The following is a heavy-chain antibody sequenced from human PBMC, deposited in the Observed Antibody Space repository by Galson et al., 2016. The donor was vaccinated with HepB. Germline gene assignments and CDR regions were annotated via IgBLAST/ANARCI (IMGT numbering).Heavy chain of an antibody. V-gene: IGHV3-21*01. D-gene: IGHD3-10*01. CDR2: ISSGSAYK. CDR3: ARPRDNYGHAIDI. Sequence: SLRLSCAGSGFTFRNYHMNWVRQTPGKGLEWVSSISSGSAYKYYADSVKGRFSIFRDNAKNSPYLQMNSLRVVDTAVYYCARPRDNYGHAIDIWGQGTMVTVSS. J-gene: IGHJ3*02. CDR1: GFTFRNYH.